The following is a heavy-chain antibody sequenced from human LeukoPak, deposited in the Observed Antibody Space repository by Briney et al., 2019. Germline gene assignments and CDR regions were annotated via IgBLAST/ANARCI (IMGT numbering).Heavy chain of an antibody. D-gene: IGHD6-13*01. CDR3: ARRDDLSSSYDY. Sequence: GGSLRLSCAASGFTFSSYSMNWVRQVPGKGLEWVSSISSSSSYIYYADSVKGRFTISRDNAKNSLYLQMNSLRAEDTAVYYCARRDDLSSSYDYWGQGTLVTVSS. CDR1: GFTFSSYS. J-gene: IGHJ4*02. V-gene: IGHV3-21*01. CDR2: ISSSSSYI.